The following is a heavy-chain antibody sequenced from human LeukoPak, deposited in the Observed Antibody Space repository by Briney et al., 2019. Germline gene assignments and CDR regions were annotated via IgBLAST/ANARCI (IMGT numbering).Heavy chain of an antibody. CDR3: ARDREDTGYYYYMDV. Sequence: ASVKVSCKASGYTFTGYYMHWVRQAPGQGLEWMGWINPNSGGTNYAQKFQGRVTITADKSTSTAYMELSSLRSEDTAVYYCARDREDTGYYYYMDVWGKGTTVTVSS. J-gene: IGHJ6*03. D-gene: IGHD2-15*01. CDR1: GYTFTGYY. V-gene: IGHV1-2*02. CDR2: INPNSGGT.